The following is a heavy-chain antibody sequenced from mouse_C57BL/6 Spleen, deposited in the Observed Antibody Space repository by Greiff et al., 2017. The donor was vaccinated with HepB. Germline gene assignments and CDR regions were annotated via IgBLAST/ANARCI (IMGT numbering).Heavy chain of an antibody. D-gene: IGHD3-3*01. CDR1: GYTFTSYW. CDR3: ARGDALRDY. J-gene: IGHJ4*01. CDR2: IDPSDSYT. Sequence: QVQLQQPGAELVMPGASVKLSCKASGYTFTSYWMHWVKQRPGQGLEWIGEIDPSDSYTNYNQKFKGKSTLTVDKSSSTAYMQLSSLTSDDSAVYYCARGDALRDYWGQGTSVTVSS. V-gene: IGHV1-69*01.